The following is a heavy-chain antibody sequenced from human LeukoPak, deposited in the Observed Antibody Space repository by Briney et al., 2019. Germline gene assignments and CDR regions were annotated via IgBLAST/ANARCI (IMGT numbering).Heavy chain of an antibody. Sequence: GGSLRLSCAASGFTFSTSWMTWVRQAPGKGLEWVAYIKQDGSQKYYVDSVKGRFTISGDNVKNSLYLQMNSLRAEDTAVYYCAMGLDWGQGALVTVSS. D-gene: IGHD2-21*01. CDR2: IKQDGSQK. J-gene: IGHJ4*02. V-gene: IGHV3-7*04. CDR1: GFTFSTSW. CDR3: AMGLD.